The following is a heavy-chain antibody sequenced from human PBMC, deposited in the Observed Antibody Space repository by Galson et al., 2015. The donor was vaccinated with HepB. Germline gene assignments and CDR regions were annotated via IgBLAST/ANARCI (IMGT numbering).Heavy chain of an antibody. CDR1: GFAVSGRY. CDR3: ARGGLEGNNGAYGMDV. J-gene: IGHJ6*02. D-gene: IGHD2-8*01. V-gene: IGHV3-53*01. CDR2: IYRGGTT. Sequence: SLRLSCAASGFAVSGRYMSWVRQAPGKGLEWVSVIYRGGTTYYAESVMGRFTISRDNSKNTVYLQMNSLRDEDTALYYCARGGLEGNNGAYGMDVLGQGTTVIVFS.